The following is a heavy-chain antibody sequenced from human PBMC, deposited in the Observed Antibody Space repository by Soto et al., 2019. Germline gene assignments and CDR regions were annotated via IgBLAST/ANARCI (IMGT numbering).Heavy chain of an antibody. CDR3: ARHPYYDFWSGYYHSDYYYMDV. J-gene: IGHJ6*03. D-gene: IGHD3-3*01. V-gene: IGHV4-59*08. CDR2: IYYSGST. Sequence: SETLSLTCTVSGGSISSYYLSWIRQPPGKGLERIGYIYYSGSTNYNPSLKSRVTISVDTSKNQFSLKLSSVTAADTAVYYCARHPYYDFWSGYYHSDYYYMDVWGKGTTVTVSS. CDR1: GGSISSYY.